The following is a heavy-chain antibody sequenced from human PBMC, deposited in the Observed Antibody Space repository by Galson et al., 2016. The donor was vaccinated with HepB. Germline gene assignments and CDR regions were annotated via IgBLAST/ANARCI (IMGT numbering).Heavy chain of an antibody. Sequence: ETLSLTCSVSGVSVSSASYYWTWIRQSPGKGLEWVGLVWQNGRTNYNPSLRSRLTISIDRSMNQFSLRLRSVTAADTAVYYCARGDYSSASGIPFDYWGRGTLAT. D-gene: IGHD6-6*01. V-gene: IGHV4-61*01. CDR2: VWQNGRT. J-gene: IGHJ4*02. CDR3: ARGDYSSASGIPFDY. CDR1: GVSVSSASYY.